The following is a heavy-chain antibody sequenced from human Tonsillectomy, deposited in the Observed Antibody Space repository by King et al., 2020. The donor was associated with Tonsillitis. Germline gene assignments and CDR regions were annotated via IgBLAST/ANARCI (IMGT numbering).Heavy chain of an antibody. J-gene: IGHJ4*02. Sequence: VQLVESGGGVVQPGRSLRLSCAASGFTFSSYGMHWVRQAPGKGLEWVAVIWYDGSNKYYADSVKGRFTISRVNSKNTLYLQMNSLRAEDTAVYYCARDVKRGYSFGSVDYWGQGTLVTVSS. D-gene: IGHD5-18*01. CDR1: GFTFSSYG. V-gene: IGHV3-33*01. CDR3: ARDVKRGYSFGSVDY. CDR2: IWYDGSNK.